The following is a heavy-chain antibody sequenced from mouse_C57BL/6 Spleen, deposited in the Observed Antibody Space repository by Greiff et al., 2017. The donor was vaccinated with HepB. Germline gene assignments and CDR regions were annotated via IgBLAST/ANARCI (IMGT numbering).Heavy chain of an antibody. CDR3: ASGNYPAWFAY. D-gene: IGHD2-1*01. CDR1: GYSFTGYY. Sequence: VQLQQSGPELVKPGASVKISCKASGYSFTGYYMNWVKQSPEKSLEWIGEINPSTGGTTYNQKFKAKATLTVDKSSSTAYMPLKSLTSEDSAVYYCASGNYPAWFAYWGQGTLVTVSA. J-gene: IGHJ3*01. V-gene: IGHV1-42*01. CDR2: INPSTGGT.